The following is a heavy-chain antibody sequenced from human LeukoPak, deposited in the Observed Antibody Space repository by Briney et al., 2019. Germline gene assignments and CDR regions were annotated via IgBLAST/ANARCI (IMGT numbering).Heavy chain of an antibody. J-gene: IGHJ6*02. V-gene: IGHV5-51*01. CDR1: GYSFIFYW. CDR2: IYPGDSDI. D-gene: IGHD3-3*01. CDR3: ARIERRITIFGVVIDGMDV. Sequence: GESLKISCKGSGYSFIFYWIGWVRQMPGKGLEWMGIIYPGDSDIRYSPSFQGQVTISADKSISTAYLQWSSLKASDTAMYYCARIERRITIFGVVIDGMDVWGQGTTVTVSS.